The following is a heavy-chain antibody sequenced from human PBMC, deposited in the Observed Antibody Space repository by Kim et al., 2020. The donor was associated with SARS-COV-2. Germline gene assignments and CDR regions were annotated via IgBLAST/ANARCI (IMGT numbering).Heavy chain of an antibody. CDR3: ASDIKSSGGLIAVAGTRSGTAY. V-gene: IGHV3-23*01. J-gene: IGHJ4*02. CDR2: ISGSGGST. D-gene: IGHD6-19*01. Sequence: GGSLRLSCAASGFTFSSYAMSWVRQAPGKGLEWVSAISGSGGSTYYADSVKGRFTISRDNSKNTLYLQMNSLRAEDTAVYYCASDIKSSGGLIAVAGTRSGTAYWGQGTLVTVSS. CDR1: GFTFSSYA.